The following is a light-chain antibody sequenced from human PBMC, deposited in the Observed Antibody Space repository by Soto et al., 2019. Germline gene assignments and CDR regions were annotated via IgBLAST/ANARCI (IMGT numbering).Light chain of an antibody. CDR2: DAS. CDR1: ESVSKW. J-gene: IGKJ1*01. Sequence: DIQMTQSPSFLSASVGDKVTITCRATESVSKWLAWYQEKPGNPPRPLIYDASTLESGVPSRFSGSGSGTGFTVTNRSLQADDFAIYYCQQYNSYSWTFGQGTMVEMK. V-gene: IGKV1-5*01. CDR3: QQYNSYSWT.